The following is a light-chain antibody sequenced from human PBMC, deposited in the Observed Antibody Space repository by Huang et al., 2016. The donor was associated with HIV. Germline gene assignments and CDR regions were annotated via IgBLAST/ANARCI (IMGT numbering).Light chain of an antibody. CDR3: QQYNTWPYT. CDR1: QSVSSN. V-gene: IGKV3-15*01. Sequence: EIVMTQSPATLYVSPGEGATLSCRASQSVSSNLAWYQQKLGQAPRLLIYGASARSTGLPARFSGSGSGTEFTLTISSLQSEDFAVYYCQQYNTWPYTFGQGT. J-gene: IGKJ2*01. CDR2: GAS.